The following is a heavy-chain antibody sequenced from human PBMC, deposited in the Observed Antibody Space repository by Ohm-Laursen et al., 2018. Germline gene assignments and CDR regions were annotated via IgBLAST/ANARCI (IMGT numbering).Heavy chain of an antibody. D-gene: IGHD6-13*01. V-gene: IGHV3-7*01. CDR2: INQDGSEK. CDR3: ARDLGAATGFFDY. CDR1: GFTFSSHW. J-gene: IGHJ4*02. Sequence: GSLRLSCTASGFTFSSHWMSWVRQAPGKGLEWVADINQDGSEKYYVGSVKGRFTISRDNTKNSLYLQMNSLRAEDTAVYYCARDLGAATGFFDYWGQGTLVTVSS.